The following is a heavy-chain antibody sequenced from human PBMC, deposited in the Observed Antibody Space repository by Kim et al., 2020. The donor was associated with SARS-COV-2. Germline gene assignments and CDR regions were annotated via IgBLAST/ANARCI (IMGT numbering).Heavy chain of an antibody. CDR1: GFTFSDHY. J-gene: IGHJ6*02. D-gene: IGHD3-10*01. V-gene: IGHV3-72*01. CDR3: ARGGIMVRGLMDV. Sequence: GGSLRLSCVVSGFTFSDHYMDWVRQAPGKGLEWIGRSRSKDNSYFTEYAASVKGRFTISRDELQNLLYLQMNSLNTEDTAVYFCARGGIMVRGLMDVWGQGTTVTVSS. CDR2: SRSKDNSYFT.